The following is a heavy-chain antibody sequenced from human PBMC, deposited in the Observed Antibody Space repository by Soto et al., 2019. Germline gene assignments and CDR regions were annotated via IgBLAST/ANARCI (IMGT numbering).Heavy chain of an antibody. CDR1: GGTFSSYA. Sequence: SVKVSCKASGGTFSSYAISWVRQAPGQGLEWMGGIIPIFGTANYAQKFQGRVTITADESTSTAYMELSSLRSEDTAVYYCARGKFATITGPADLDIWGQGTMVT. D-gene: IGHD5-12*01. CDR2: IIPIFGTA. J-gene: IGHJ3*02. CDR3: ARGKFATITGPADLDI. V-gene: IGHV1-69*13.